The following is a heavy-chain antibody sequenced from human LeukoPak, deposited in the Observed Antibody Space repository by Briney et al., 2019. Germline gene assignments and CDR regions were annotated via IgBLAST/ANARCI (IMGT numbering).Heavy chain of an antibody. Sequence: SETLSLTCAVYGESFSGDYWSWIRQPPGKGLEWIGEINHSGSTNDNPSLKSRVTISVDTSKNQFSLKLSSVTAADTAVYYCARKPRGWFDPWGREPWSPSPQ. CDR2: INHSGST. V-gene: IGHV4-34*01. CDR3: ARKPRGWFDP. CDR1: GESFSGDY. J-gene: IGHJ5*02.